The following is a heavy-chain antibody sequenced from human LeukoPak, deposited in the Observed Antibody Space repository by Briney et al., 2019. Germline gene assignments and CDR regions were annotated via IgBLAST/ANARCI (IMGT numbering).Heavy chain of an antibody. CDR1: GGSFSGYY. V-gene: IGHV4-34*01. CDR3: AREAYGSGSPPSRSFDY. D-gene: IGHD3-10*01. J-gene: IGHJ4*02. Sequence: PSETLSLTCAVYGGSFSGYYWSWIRQPPGKGLEWIGEINHSGSTNYNPSLKSRVTISVDTSKNQLSLKLSSVTAADTAVYYCAREAYGSGSPPSRSFDYWGQGTLVTVSS. CDR2: INHSGST.